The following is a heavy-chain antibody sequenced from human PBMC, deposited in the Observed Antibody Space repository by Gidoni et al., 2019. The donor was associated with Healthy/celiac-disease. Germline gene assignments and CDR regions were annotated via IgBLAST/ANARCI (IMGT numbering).Heavy chain of an antibody. D-gene: IGHD6-25*01. V-gene: IGHV3-73*02. CDR2: IRSKANSYAT. Sequence: EVQLVESGGGLVQPGGSLNLSCAASGFTFSGSAMHWVRQASGKGLEWVGRIRSKANSYATAYAASVKGRFTISRDDSKNTAYLQMNSLKTEDTAVYYCTRAATIEGFDIWGQGTMVTVSS. CDR3: TRAATIEGFDI. CDR1: GFTFSGSA. J-gene: IGHJ3*02.